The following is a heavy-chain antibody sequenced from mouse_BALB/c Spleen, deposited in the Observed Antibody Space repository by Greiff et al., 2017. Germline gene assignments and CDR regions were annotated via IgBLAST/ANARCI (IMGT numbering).Heavy chain of an antibody. CDR1: GYTFTDYA. J-gene: IGHJ2*01. Sequence: LEESGPELVRPGVSVKISCKGSGYTFTDYAMHWVQQSHAKSLEWIGVISTYSGNTNYNQKFKGKATMTVDKSSSTAYMEMDRLTSEDSAIYYCARGKGVTVVADFDYWGQGTTLTVSA. D-gene: IGHD1-1*01. CDR2: ISTYSGNT. CDR3: ARGKGVTVVADFDY. V-gene: IGHV1-67*01.